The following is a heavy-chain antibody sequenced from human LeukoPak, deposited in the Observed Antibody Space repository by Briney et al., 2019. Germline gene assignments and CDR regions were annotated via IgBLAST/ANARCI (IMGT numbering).Heavy chain of an antibody. V-gene: IGHV3-30*19. Sequence: GRSLRLSCAASGFTFSSYGMHWVRQAPGKGLEWVAVISSDGSNKYYADSVKGRFTISRDNSKNTLYLQMNSLRAEDTAVYYCAREGGVAVALNAFDIWGQGTMVTVSS. CDR1: GFTFSSYG. CDR2: ISSDGSNK. J-gene: IGHJ3*02. CDR3: AREGGVAVALNAFDI. D-gene: IGHD6-19*01.